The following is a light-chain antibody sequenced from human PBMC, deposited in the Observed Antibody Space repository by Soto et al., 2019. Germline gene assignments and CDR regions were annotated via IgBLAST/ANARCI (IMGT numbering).Light chain of an antibody. V-gene: IGLV2-11*01. CDR2: DVS. CDR3: CSYAGSYTLV. Sequence: QSVLTQPRSVSWSPGQSVTISCTGTSSDVGGYNYVSWYQQHPGKAPKLMIYDVSKRPSGVPDRFSGSKSGNTASLTISGLQAEDEADYYCCSYAGSYTLVFGGGTKVTVL. CDR1: SSDVGGYNY. J-gene: IGLJ2*01.